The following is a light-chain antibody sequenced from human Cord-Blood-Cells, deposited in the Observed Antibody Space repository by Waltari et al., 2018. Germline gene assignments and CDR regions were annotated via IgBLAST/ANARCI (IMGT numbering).Light chain of an antibody. CDR1: SGINVGTYR. CDR2: YKSDSDK. V-gene: IGLV5-45*02. J-gene: IGLJ3*02. Sequence: QAVLTQPSSLSASPGASASLTCTLLSGINVGTYRIYWYQQKPGSPPPYLLRYKSDSDKQQGSGVPSRFSGSKDASANAGILLISGLQSEDEADYYCMIWHSSAWVFGGGTKLTVL. CDR3: MIWHSSAWV.